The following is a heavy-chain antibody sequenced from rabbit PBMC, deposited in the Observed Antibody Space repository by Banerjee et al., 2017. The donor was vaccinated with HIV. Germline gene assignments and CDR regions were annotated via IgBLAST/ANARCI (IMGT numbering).Heavy chain of an antibody. Sequence: QEQLEESGGDLVKPEGSLTLTCTASGFSFSNKYVMCWVRQAPGKGLEWIACINTISGDTVYATWAKGRFTISKASWTTVTLQMTSLTAADTATYFCARTDFADYGDGFSLWGPGTLVTVS. V-gene: IGHV1S45*01. D-gene: IGHD2-1*01. CDR1: GFSFSNKYV. CDR2: INTISGDT. J-gene: IGHJ4*01. CDR3: ARTDFADYGDGFSL.